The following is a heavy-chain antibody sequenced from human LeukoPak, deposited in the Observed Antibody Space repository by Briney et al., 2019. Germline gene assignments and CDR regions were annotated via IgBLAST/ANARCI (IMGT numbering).Heavy chain of an antibody. CDR1: GFTFSSYA. D-gene: IGHD6-6*01. CDR2: IGGSGGST. Sequence: PGGSLRLSRAASGFTFSSYAMSWVRQAPGKGLEWVSAIGGSGGSTYYADSVKGRFTISRDTSKNTLYLQMNSLRAEDTAVYYCAKASIAARHFDYWGQGTLVTVSS. J-gene: IGHJ4*02. V-gene: IGHV3-23*01. CDR3: AKASIAARHFDY.